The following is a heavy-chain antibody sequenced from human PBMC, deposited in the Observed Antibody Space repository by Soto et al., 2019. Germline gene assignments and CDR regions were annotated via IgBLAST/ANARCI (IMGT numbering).Heavy chain of an antibody. CDR2: IYHSGST. D-gene: IGHD1-26*01. J-gene: IGHJ6*02. Sequence: PSETLSLTCAVSGGSISSSNWWSWVRQPPGKGLEWIGEIYHSGSTNYNPSLKSRVTISVDKSKNQFSLKLSSVTAADTAVYYCARNSGSYFYYGMAVWGQGTTVTVSS. CDR1: GGSISSSNW. V-gene: IGHV4-4*02. CDR3: ARNSGSYFYYGMAV.